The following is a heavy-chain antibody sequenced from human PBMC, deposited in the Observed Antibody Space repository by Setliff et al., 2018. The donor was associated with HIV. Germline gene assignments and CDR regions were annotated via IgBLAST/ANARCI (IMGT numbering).Heavy chain of an antibody. CDR2: ISYSGDT. D-gene: IGHD3-22*01. V-gene: IGHV4-39*07. CDR3: ARAPYYDYRGLAVYYFDY. J-gene: IGHJ4*02. Sequence: SESLSLTCIVSGGSINSTSYYWGWIRQPPGQGLEWIGSISYSGDTFYNTSLKTRITISVDTSKNHLSLKVSSLTAADTAVYYCARAPYYDYRGLAVYYFDYWGQGTLVTVSS. CDR1: GGSINSTSYY.